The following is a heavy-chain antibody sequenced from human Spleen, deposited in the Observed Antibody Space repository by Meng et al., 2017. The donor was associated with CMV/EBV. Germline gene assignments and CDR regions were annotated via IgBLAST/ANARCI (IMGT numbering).Heavy chain of an antibody. Sequence: GGSLRLSCAASGFTFSSHGMHWVRQAAGKGLEWVAFIRYDGSNKYYADSVKGRFTISRDNSKNTLYLQMNSLRAEDTAVYYCARVQYCGADCTSFYYYYGMDVWGQGTTVTVSS. CDR3: ARVQYCGADCTSFYYYYGMDV. D-gene: IGHD2-21*01. J-gene: IGHJ6*02. CDR1: GFTFSSHG. V-gene: IGHV3-30*02. CDR2: IRYDGSNK.